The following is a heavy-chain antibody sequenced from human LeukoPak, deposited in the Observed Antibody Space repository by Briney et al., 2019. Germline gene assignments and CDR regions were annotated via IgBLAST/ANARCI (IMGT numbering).Heavy chain of an antibody. CDR1: GGSISSYY. V-gene: IGHV4-59*08. Sequence: SETLSLTCTVSGGSISSYYWSWIRQPPGKGLEYIGYIYYSGNTNSNPSLNSRVTISVDTSKNQFSLKLSSVTAADTAVYYCARRGSGASLEYYFDLWGRGTLVTASS. CDR3: ARRGSGASLEYYFDL. D-gene: IGHD1-14*01. J-gene: IGHJ2*01. CDR2: IYYSGNT.